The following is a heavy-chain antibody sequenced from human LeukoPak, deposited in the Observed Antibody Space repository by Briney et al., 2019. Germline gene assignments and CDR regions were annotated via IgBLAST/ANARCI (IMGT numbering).Heavy chain of an antibody. CDR3: ARFVVSMAAYSYYYYGMDV. CDR1: GFTFSSYW. J-gene: IGHJ6*02. D-gene: IGHD2-15*01. V-gene: IGHV3-74*01. CDR2: INSDGSST. Sequence: GGSLRLSCAASGFTFSSYWMHWVRQAPGKGLAWVSRINSDGSSTSYADSVKGRFTISRDNAKNTLYLQMNSLRAEDTAVYYCARFVVSMAAYSYYYYGMDVWGQGTTVTVSS.